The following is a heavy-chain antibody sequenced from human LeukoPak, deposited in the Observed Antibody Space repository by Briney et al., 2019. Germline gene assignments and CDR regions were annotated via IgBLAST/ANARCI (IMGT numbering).Heavy chain of an antibody. CDR1: GFTFSSYD. J-gene: IGHJ4*02. D-gene: IGHD2-15*01. V-gene: IGHV3-13*01. CDR3: VRGPYCSGGSCYGHFDY. Sequence: GGSLRLSCAASGFTFSSYDMYWVRQSTGKGLEWVSAIGTAGDTYYPGSVKGRFTISRENAKNSLYLQMNSLRVGDTAVYYCVRGPYCSGGSCYGHFDYWGQGTLVTASS. CDR2: IGTAGDT.